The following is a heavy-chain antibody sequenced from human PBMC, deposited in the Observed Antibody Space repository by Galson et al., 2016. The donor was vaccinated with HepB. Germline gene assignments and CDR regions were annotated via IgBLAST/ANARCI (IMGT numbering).Heavy chain of an antibody. CDR1: GGTFNNYG. V-gene: IGHV1-69*13. D-gene: IGHD3/OR15-3a*01. CDR3: ETERGGTGFDN. J-gene: IGHJ3*02. Sequence: SVKVSCKASGGTFNNYGINWLRQAPGQSLEWVGGIIPAYGLEDSAQSFQGRVTLTADESTSTAYLELRGLRSDDTAVYYCETERGGTGFDNWGQGTMVTVSS. CDR2: IIPAYGLE.